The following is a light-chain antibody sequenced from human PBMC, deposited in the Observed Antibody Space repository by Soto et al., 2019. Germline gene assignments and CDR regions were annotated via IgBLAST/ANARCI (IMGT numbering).Light chain of an antibody. CDR1: SGHSTYA. CDR2: LNSDGSH. V-gene: IGLV4-69*01. Sequence: QSVLTQSPSASASLGASVRLTCTLSSGHSTYAIAWHQQQPEKGPRYLMRLNSDGSHYKGDGIPDRFSGSSSGAERYLTISSLQSEDEADYYCQTWGTGIWVFGGGTQLTVL. CDR3: QTWGTGIWV. J-gene: IGLJ3*02.